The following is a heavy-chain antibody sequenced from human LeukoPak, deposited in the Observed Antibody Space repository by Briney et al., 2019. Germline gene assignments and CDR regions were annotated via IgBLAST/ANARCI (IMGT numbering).Heavy chain of an antibody. J-gene: IGHJ4*02. CDR2: VWYDGSNK. D-gene: IGHD3-10*01. V-gene: IGHV3-33*01. CDR1: GLSFITHA. Sequence: GTSLRLSCAASGLSFITHAMHWVRQAPGKGLEWVALVWYDGSNKYYTDSVKGRFTISRDNSKNTLHLQMNSLRADDTAVYYCARGPSYYGSGSYFYWGQGTLVTVSS. CDR3: ARGPSYYGSGSYFY.